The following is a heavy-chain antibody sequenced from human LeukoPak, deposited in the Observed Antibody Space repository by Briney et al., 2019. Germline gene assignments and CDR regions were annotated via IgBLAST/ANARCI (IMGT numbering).Heavy chain of an antibody. Sequence: SETLSLTCTVSGGSISSYYWSWIRQPPGKGLEWIGYIFYTGSTNYNPSLSSRVTISVDMSKSQFSLNLNSVTAADTAMYYCARRMATTYGHWFDPWGQGTLVTVSS. D-gene: IGHD5-24*01. CDR1: GGSISSYY. CDR3: ARRMATTYGHWFDP. J-gene: IGHJ5*02. CDR2: IFYTGST. V-gene: IGHV4-59*08.